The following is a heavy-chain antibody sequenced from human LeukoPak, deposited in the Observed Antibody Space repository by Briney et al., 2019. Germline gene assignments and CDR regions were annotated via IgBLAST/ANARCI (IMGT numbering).Heavy chain of an antibody. D-gene: IGHD3-10*01. J-gene: IGHJ4*02. V-gene: IGHV1-69*05. Sequence: SVKVSRKASGGTFSSYAISWVRQAPGQGLEWMGRVIPIFGTANYAQKFQGRVTITTDESTSTAYMELSSLRSEDTAVYYCARATGYYGSGSYYISGYFDYWGQGTLVTVSS. CDR2: VIPIFGTA. CDR1: GGTFSSYA. CDR3: ARATGYYGSGSYYISGYFDY.